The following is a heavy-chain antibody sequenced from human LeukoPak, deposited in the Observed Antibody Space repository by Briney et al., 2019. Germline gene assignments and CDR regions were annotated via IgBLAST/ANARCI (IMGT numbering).Heavy chain of an antibody. CDR2: FDPEDGET. D-gene: IGHD1-26*01. CDR1: GYSLTELS. CDR3: ATVGRSGTYEATNYFDY. Sequence: ASVKVSCKVSGYSLTELSMHWVRQAPGKGPEWMGGFDPEDGETIYAQKFQGRVTMTEDTSTDTAYMELSSLRSEDTAVYYCATVGRSGTYEATNYFDYWGQGTLVTVSS. J-gene: IGHJ4*02. V-gene: IGHV1-24*01.